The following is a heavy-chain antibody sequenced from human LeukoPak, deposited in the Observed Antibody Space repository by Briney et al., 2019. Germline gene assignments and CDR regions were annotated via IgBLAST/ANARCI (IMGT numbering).Heavy chain of an antibody. J-gene: IGHJ4*02. Sequence: GASVKVSCEASGYTFTSYDINLVRQAPGQGLEWMGWMNTNSGNTGYAQKFQGRVIMTRSTSITTAYLEVSSLRSEDTAVYYCARGASRSFDYWGQGTLVTVSS. CDR1: GYTFTSYD. CDR2: MNTNSGNT. V-gene: IGHV1-8*02. CDR3: ARGASRSFDY.